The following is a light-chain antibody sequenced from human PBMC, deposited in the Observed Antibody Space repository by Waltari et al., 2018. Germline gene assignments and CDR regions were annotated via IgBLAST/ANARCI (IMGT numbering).Light chain of an antibody. CDR3: TSYGGVNVLGVL. Sequence: QSALTQPPSASGSPVQSVTLSCAGPNSDVGTYTVVPWYQHPPGKAPNLLIYGVIARLPGVPDRFSGSKSGTTASLTVSGLQADDEADYYCTSYGGVNVLGVLFGGGTKLTVL. CDR2: GVI. CDR1: NSDVGTYTV. J-gene: IGLJ2*01. V-gene: IGLV2-8*01.